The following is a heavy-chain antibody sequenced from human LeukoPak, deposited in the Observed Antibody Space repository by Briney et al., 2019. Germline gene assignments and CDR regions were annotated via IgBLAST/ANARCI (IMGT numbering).Heavy chain of an antibody. CDR3: ARGSGGQYPYYYYYYMDV. J-gene: IGHJ6*03. CDR1: GGTFSSYA. CDR2: IIPIFGTA. D-gene: IGHD2-8*02. Sequence: ASVKVSCKASGGTFSSYAISWVRQAPGQGLEWMGGIIPIFGTANYAQKFQGRVTITADESTSTAYMELSSLRSEDTAVYYCARGSGGQYPYYYYYYMDVWGKGTTVTVSS. V-gene: IGHV1-69*01.